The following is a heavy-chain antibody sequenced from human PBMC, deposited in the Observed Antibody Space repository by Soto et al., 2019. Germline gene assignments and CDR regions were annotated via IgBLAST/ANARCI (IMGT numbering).Heavy chain of an antibody. Sequence: GSLRLSCVPSGFTFSSYAMHWVRQAPGKGLEWVAIISYDGSNKYYADSVRGRFTISRDNSKNTLYLQMNSLRVEDTALYYCAKDRGRYCSGGTCYLFDYWGQGA. CDR3: AKDRGRYCSGGTCYLFDY. CDR1: GFTFSSYA. CDR2: ISYDGSNK. V-gene: IGHV3-30*04. D-gene: IGHD2-15*01. J-gene: IGHJ4*02.